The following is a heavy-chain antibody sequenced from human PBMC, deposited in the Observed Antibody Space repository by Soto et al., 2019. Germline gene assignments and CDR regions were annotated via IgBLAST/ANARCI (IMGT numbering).Heavy chain of an antibody. J-gene: IGHJ5*02. CDR1: GYTFTRYT. CDR3: ARGIATGQLDP. Sequence: ASVKVSCKASGYTFTRYTMNWVRQAPGQRLEWMGWINPDNGNTRSSQKFQDRVIITRDTSASTAYMDLSSLRSEDTAVYYCARGIATGQLDPWGQGTLVTVSS. D-gene: IGHD2-15*01. V-gene: IGHV1-3*01. CDR2: INPDNGNT.